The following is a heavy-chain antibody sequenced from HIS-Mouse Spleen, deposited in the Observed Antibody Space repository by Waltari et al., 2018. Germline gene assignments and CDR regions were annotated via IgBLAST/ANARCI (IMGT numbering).Heavy chain of an antibody. CDR3: AREIPYSSSWYDWYFDL. CDR2: IYYSGST. D-gene: IGHD6-13*01. V-gene: IGHV4-39*07. Sequence: QLQLQESGPGLVKPSEPLSLTCTVSGGSISSSSPYWGWIRQPPGKGLEWIGSIYYSGSTYYNPSLKSRVTISVDTSKNQFSLKLSSVTAADTAVYYCAREIPYSSSWYDWYFDLWGRGTLVTVSS. CDR1: GGSISSSSPY. J-gene: IGHJ2*01.